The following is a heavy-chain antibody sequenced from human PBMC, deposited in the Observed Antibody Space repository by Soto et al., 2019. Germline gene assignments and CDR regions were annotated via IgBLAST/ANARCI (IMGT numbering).Heavy chain of an antibody. J-gene: IGHJ4*02. V-gene: IGHV1-46*03. D-gene: IGHD2-2*01. Sequence: ASVKVSCKASGYTFTSYYMHWVRQAPGQGLEWMGIINPSGGSTSYAQKFQGRVTMTRDTSTSTVYMELSSLRSEDTAVYYCARERGGDCSSTSCYGDFDYWGQGTLVTVSS. CDR2: INPSGGST. CDR3: ARERGGDCSSTSCYGDFDY. CDR1: GYTFTSYY.